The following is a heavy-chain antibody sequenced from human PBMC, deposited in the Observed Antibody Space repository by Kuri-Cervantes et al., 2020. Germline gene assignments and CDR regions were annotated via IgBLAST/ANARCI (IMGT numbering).Heavy chain of an antibody. CDR1: GYSFTSYW. CDR2: IYPGDSDT. D-gene: IGHD4-23*01. J-gene: IGHJ6*02. CDR3: ARGDLPVVTPAGLYYYYGMDV. Sequence: GGSLRLSCKGSGYSFTSYWIGWVRQMPGKGLEWMGIIYPGDSDTRYSPSFQGQVTISADKSISTAYMELSRLRSDDTAVYYCARGDLPVVTPAGLYYYYGMDVWGQGTTVTVSS. V-gene: IGHV5-51*01.